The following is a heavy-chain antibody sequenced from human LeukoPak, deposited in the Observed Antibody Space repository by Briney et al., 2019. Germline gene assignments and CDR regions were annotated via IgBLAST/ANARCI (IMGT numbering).Heavy chain of an antibody. CDR1: GGTFSSYA. CDR2: ISAYNGNT. J-gene: IGHJ6*03. D-gene: IGHD3-10*01. V-gene: IGHV1-18*01. Sequence: ASVKVSCKASGGTFSSYAISWVRQAPGQGLEWMGWISAYNGNTNYAQKLQGRVTMTTDTSTSTAYMELRSLRSDDTAVYYCARLTMVRGVTPNYYYYYMDVWGKGTTVTISS. CDR3: ARLTMVRGVTPNYYYYYMDV.